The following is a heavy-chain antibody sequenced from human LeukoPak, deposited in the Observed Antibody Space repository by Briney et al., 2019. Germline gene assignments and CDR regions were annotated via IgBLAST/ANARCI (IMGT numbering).Heavy chain of an antibody. CDR2: SRNKANSYTT. Sequence: GGSLRLSCAASGFTFSDHYMDWVRQAPGKGLEWVGRSRNKANSYTTEYAASVKGRFTISRDDSNNFLYLQMNSLKVEDTAVYFCVRSVATVYDPLDIWGQGTMVTVSS. V-gene: IGHV3-72*01. CDR3: VRSVATVYDPLDI. J-gene: IGHJ3*02. D-gene: IGHD5-12*01. CDR1: GFTFSDHY.